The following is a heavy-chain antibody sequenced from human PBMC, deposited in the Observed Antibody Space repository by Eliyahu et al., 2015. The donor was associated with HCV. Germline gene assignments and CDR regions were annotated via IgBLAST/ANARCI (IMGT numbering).Heavy chain of an antibody. J-gene: IGHJ5*02. D-gene: IGHD6-19*01. V-gene: IGHV4-59*01. CDR1: GGSXTXYY. Sequence: QVRLQESGPGLVXPSETLSLXCHVFGGSXTXYYWSWIRQTPGKGLEWIGYIHYSGSTNYSPSLKSRVTMSVDTSNNQFSLNLTSVTAADTAIYYCASGGGGIAVTGTGGWFDPWGQGTLVTVSS. CDR2: IHYSGST. CDR3: ASGGGGIAVTGTGGWFDP.